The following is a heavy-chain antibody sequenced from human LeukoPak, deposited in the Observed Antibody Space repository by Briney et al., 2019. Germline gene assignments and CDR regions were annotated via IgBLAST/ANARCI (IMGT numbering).Heavy chain of an antibody. CDR2: ISAYNGNT. CDR3: ARDQSLVAYSSTWFDY. D-gene: IGHD6-13*01. J-gene: IGHJ4*02. Sequence: ASVKVSCKTSGYTFTNYGLSWVQQAPGQGLEWMGWISAYNGNTDYAQNLQGRVTLTTDTSTTTAYMELRSLGSDDTAVYYCARDQSLVAYSSTWFDYWGQGTLVTVSS. CDR1: GYTFTNYG. V-gene: IGHV1-18*01.